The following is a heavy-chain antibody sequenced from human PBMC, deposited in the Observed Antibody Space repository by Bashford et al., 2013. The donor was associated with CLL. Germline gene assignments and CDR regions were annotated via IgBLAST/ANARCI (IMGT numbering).Heavy chain of an antibody. CDR3: ARGPMIVVVINPGEPYYYYYYGMDV. Sequence: SETLSLTCAVYGGSFSGYYWSWIRQPPGKGLEWIGYIYYSGSTNYNPSLKSRVTISVDTSKNQFSLKLSSVTAADTAVYYCARGPMIVVVINPGEPYYYYYYGMDVWGQGTTVTVSS. CDR1: GGSFSGYY. V-gene: IGHV4-59*12. CDR2: IYYSGST. J-gene: IGHJ6*02. D-gene: IGHD3-22*01.